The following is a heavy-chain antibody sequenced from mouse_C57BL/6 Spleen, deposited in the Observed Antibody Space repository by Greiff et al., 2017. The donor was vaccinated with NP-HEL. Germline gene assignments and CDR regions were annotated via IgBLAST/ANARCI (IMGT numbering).Heavy chain of an antibody. CDR3: ARSRDYNYFDY. Sequence: VKLQESGPELVKPGASVKISCKASGYAFSSSWMNWVKQRPGKGLEWIGRIYPGDGDTNYNGKFKGKATLTADKSSSTAYMQLSSLTSEDSAVYFCARSRDYNYFDYWGQGTTLTVSS. J-gene: IGHJ2*01. D-gene: IGHD2-4*01. CDR1: GYAFSSSW. V-gene: IGHV1-82*01. CDR2: IYPGDGDT.